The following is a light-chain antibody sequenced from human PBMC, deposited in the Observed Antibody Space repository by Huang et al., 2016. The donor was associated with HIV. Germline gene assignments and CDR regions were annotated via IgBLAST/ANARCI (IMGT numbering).Light chain of an antibody. CDR2: AAS. J-gene: IGKJ1*01. CDR1: QTINSY. Sequence: DIQMTQSPSSLSASVGDRVTITCRASQTINSYLHWYQQKPGKAPQLLIYAASNLQSGVPSRFSGGGSGTDFTLTISSLQPEDFATYDCQQTYSSPRTFGQGTKVDIK. CDR3: QQTYSSPRT. V-gene: IGKV1-39*01.